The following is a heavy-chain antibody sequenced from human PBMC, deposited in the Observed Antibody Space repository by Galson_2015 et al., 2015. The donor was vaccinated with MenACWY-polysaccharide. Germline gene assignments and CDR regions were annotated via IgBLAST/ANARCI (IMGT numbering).Heavy chain of an antibody. Sequence: SLRLSCAASKFTFGDYWMNWLRQVPGKGLEWVANIGQDGTSRFYQDSVEGRFIISRDNAKNLLFLQMNSLRVEDTAIYFCASRSNIQNGVAGFDPWGRGTLVTVSS. CDR3: ASRSNIQNGVAGFDP. D-gene: IGHD3-3*01. CDR1: KFTFGDYW. J-gene: IGHJ5*02. CDR2: IGQDGTSR. V-gene: IGHV3-7*01.